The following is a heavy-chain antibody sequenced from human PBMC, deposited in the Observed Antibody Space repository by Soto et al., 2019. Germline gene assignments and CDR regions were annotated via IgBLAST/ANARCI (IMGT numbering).Heavy chain of an antibody. D-gene: IGHD3-3*01. CDR3: ATRRTIFGVVTILGAENWFDP. J-gene: IGHJ5*02. CDR2: INHSGST. Sequence: PSETLSLTCXVYGGSFSGYYWSWIRQPPGKGLEWIGEINHSGSTNYNPSLKSRVTISVDTSKNQFSLKLSSVTAADTAVYYCATRRTIFGVVTILGAENWFDPWGQGTLVTVSS. V-gene: IGHV4-34*01. CDR1: GGSFSGYY.